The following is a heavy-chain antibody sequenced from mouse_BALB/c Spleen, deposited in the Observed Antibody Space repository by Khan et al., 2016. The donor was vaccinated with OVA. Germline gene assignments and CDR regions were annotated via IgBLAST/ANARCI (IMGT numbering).Heavy chain of an antibody. D-gene: IGHD3-2*02. CDR1: GYIFTSYW. Sequence: QVQLKQSGAELVRPGASVKLSCKTSGYIFTSYWIHWVKQRSGQGLEWIARIYPGTDNTYYHEKVKDRATLTAEKSSSTAYMQLSSLKSENSAVCFGGREEALYYFDYWGQGTTLTVSS. CDR2: IYPGTDNT. CDR3: GREEALYYFDY. J-gene: IGHJ2*01. V-gene: IGHV1-76*01.